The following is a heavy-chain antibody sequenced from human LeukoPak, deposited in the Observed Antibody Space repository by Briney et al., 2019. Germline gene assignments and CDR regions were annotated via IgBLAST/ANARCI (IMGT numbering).Heavy chain of an antibody. Sequence: GGSLRLSCAASGFTFSSYAMSWVRQAPGKGLEWVSAISGSGGSTYYADSVKGRFTISRDNSKNTLYLQMNSLRAEDTAVYYCARVGLEGDWFDPWGQGTLVTVSS. CDR2: ISGSGGST. CDR1: GFTFSSYA. CDR3: ARVGLEGDWFDP. V-gene: IGHV3-23*01. D-gene: IGHD3-3*01. J-gene: IGHJ5*02.